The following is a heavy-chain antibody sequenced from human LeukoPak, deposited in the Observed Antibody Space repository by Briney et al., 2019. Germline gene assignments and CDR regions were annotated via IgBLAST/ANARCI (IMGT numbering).Heavy chain of an antibody. CDR1: GFSFNNYW. Sequence: GGSLRLSCAASGFSFNNYWMHWVRQAPGKGLEWVSRIDNDGSSTRYADSVTGRFTISRDIAKNTLYLQMNSLRAEDTAVYYCAREEGVDGNNWGQGTLVIVSS. CDR3: AREEGVDGNN. J-gene: IGHJ4*02. V-gene: IGHV3-74*01. CDR2: IDNDGSST. D-gene: IGHD4-23*01.